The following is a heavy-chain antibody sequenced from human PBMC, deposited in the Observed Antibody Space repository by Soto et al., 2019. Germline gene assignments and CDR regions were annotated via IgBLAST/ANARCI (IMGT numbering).Heavy chain of an antibody. V-gene: IGHV1-69*14. CDR2: IIPIFGTA. Sequence: QVQLVQSGAEVKKPGSSVKVSCKASGGTFSSYAISWVRQAPGQGLEWLGGIIPIFGTANYAQKFQGRVTITADKSTSTAYMELSSLRSEDTAVYYFARDLRCISTSCYPVFHDVWGQGTTVTVSS. CDR1: GGTFSSYA. CDR3: ARDLRCISTSCYPVFHDV. D-gene: IGHD2-2*01. J-gene: IGHJ6*02.